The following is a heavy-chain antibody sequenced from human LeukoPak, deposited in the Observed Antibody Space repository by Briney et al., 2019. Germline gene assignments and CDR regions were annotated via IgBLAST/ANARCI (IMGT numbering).Heavy chain of an antibody. J-gene: IGHJ6*03. Sequence: SETLPLSCTVSVGSISSYYWSWIRQPPGKGLEWIGYIYYSGSTNYNPSLKSRVTISVDTSKNQFSLKLSSVTAADTAVYYCEGVTYSSSPRKYYYYYYMDVWGKGTTLTVSS. CDR1: VGSISSYY. CDR2: IYYSGST. D-gene: IGHD6-6*01. CDR3: EGVTYSSSPRKYYYYYYMDV. V-gene: IGHV4-59*01.